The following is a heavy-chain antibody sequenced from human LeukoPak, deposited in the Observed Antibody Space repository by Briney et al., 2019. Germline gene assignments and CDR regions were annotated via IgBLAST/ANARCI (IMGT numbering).Heavy chain of an antibody. CDR2: INAGNGNT. CDR3: AREARRIIAVAGTRPLYWFDP. J-gene: IGHJ5*02. CDR1: GYTFTSYA. Sequence: ASVKVSCKASGYTFTSYAMHWVRQAPGQRLEWMGWINAGNGNTNYAQKLQGRVTMTTDTSTSTAYMELRSLRSDDTAVYYCAREARRIIAVAGTRPLYWFDPWGQGTLVTVSS. D-gene: IGHD6-19*01. V-gene: IGHV1-3*01.